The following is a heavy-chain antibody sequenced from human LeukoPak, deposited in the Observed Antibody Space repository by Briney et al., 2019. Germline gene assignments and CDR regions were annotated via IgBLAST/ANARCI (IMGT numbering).Heavy chain of an antibody. D-gene: IGHD3-3*01. J-gene: IGHJ4*02. V-gene: IGHV3-23*01. Sequence: PGGSLRLSCAASGFTFSSYAMSWVRQAPGKGLKWVSAISGSGGSTYYADSVKGRFTISRDNSKNTLYLQMNSLRAGDTAVYYCAKAGPLNYDFWSGPFDYWGQGTLVTVSS. CDR1: GFTFSSYA. CDR3: AKAGPLNYDFWSGPFDY. CDR2: ISGSGGST.